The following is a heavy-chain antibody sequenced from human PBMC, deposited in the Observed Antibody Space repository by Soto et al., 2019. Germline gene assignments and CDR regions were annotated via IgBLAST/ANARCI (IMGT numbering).Heavy chain of an antibody. CDR3: ARGGSSSSEKWFDP. J-gene: IGHJ5*02. V-gene: IGHV4-31*03. D-gene: IGHD6-6*01. CDR2: IYYSGAT. Sequence: PSDTLSLTCTVSGASISRGGSYWSWIRQHPGKGLEWIGFIYYSGATFYNPSLYSRVTISLDTSKNQFSVKPSSVTAADTAVYYCARGGSSSSEKWFDPWGQGTLVTVSS. CDR1: GASISRGGSY.